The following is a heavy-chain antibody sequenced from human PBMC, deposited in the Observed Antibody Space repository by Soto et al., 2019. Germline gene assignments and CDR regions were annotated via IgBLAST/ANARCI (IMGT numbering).Heavy chain of an antibody. CDR1: GDSVSSNSAA. J-gene: IGHJ6*02. D-gene: IGHD5-18*01. CDR2: TYYRSKWYN. V-gene: IGHV6-1*01. CDR3: ARGYRYSYSLYYYYYGMDV. Sequence: SQTLSLTCAISGDSVSSNSAAWNWIRQSPSRGLEWLGRTYYRSKWYNDYAVSVKSRITINPDTSKNQFSLQLNSVTPEDTAVYYCARGYRYSYSLYYYYYGMDVWAQGTTVTVSS.